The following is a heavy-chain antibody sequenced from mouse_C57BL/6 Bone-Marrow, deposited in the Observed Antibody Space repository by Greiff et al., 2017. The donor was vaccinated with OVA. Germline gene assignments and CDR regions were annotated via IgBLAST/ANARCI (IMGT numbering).Heavy chain of an antibody. D-gene: IGHD2-13*01. CDR1: GYTFTSYW. V-gene: IGHV1-52*01. J-gene: IGHJ3*01. CDR3: ARTGDGAY. CDR2: IDPSDRAT. Sequence: QVQLQQPGAELVRPGSSVKLSCKASGYTFTSYWMHWVKQRPIQGLEWIGNIDPSDRATHYNQKFKDKATLTVDKSSSTAYMQLSSLTSEDSAVYYCARTGDGAYWGQGTLVTVSA.